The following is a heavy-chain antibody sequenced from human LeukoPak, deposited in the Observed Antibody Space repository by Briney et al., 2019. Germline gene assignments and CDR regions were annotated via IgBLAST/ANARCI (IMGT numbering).Heavy chain of an antibody. Sequence: PSETLSLTCTVSGYSISSGYYWGWIRQPPGKGLEWIGSIYHSGSTYYNPSLKSRVTISVDTSKNQFSLKLSSVTAADTAVYCCARDSRPNRGEFDYWGQGTLVTVSS. CDR2: IYHSGST. CDR3: ARDSRPNRGEFDY. V-gene: IGHV4-38-2*02. D-gene: IGHD3-16*01. J-gene: IGHJ4*02. CDR1: GYSISSGYY.